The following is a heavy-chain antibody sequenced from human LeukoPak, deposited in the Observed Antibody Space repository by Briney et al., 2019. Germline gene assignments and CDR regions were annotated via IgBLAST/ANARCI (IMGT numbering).Heavy chain of an antibody. CDR1: GFTFSSYW. CDR3: ARDSGHTGYDLLDY. CDR2: IKHDGSEK. Sequence: GGSLRLSSVDSGFTFSSYWMNWVRQAPGKGLEWVANIKHDGSEKYYVDSVKGRFTISRDNAKNSLYLQMNSLRAEDTAVYFCARDSGHTGYDLLDYWGQGTLVTVSS. V-gene: IGHV3-7*01. D-gene: IGHD5-12*01. J-gene: IGHJ4*02.